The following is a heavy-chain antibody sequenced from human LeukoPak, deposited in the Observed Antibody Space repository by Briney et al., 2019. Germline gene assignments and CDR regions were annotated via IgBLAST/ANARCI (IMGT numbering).Heavy chain of an antibody. CDR2: IRYDGSKE. CDR3: GRENVGYFDY. D-gene: IGHD1-26*01. V-gene: IGHV3-33*08. Sequence: GGSLRLSCAASGFSFSSYEMNWVRQAPGKGLEWVAVIRYDGSKEYYADSVKGRFTISRDNSKNTLYVQMNSLSAEDTAVYYCGRENVGYFDYWGQGALVTVSS. CDR1: GFSFSSYE. J-gene: IGHJ4*02.